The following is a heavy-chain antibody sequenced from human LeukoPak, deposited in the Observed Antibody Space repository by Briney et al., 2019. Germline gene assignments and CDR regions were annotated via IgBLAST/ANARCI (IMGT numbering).Heavy chain of an antibody. CDR3: ARAGTALYYQTPNDY. V-gene: IGHV1-3*01. CDR1: GYTFTSYY. CDR2: INAGNGNT. D-gene: IGHD2-2*01. Sequence: ASVKVSCKASGYTFTSYYMHWVRQAPGQRLEWMGWINAGNGNTKYSQKFQGRVTITRDTSASTAYMELSSLRSEDTAVYYCARAGTALYYQTPNDYWGQGTLVTVSS. J-gene: IGHJ4*02.